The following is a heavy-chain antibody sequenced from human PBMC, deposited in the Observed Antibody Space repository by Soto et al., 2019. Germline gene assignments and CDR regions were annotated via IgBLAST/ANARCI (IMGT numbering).Heavy chain of an antibody. J-gene: IGHJ4*02. Sequence: VKVSCKTSGFTFSTSAVQWVRQARGQRLEWIGWIVVGSGRTNYAQKFQDRVAITRDTSTGTSYLEMTGLTSADTAAYYCAADTLQKAVWGQGTLVTVSS. CDR1: GFTFSTSA. V-gene: IGHV1-58*01. D-gene: IGHD4-4*01. CDR2: IVVGSGRT. CDR3: AADTLQKAV.